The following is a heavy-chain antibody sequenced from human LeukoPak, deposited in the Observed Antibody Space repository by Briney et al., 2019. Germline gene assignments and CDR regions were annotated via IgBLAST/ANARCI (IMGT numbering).Heavy chain of an antibody. CDR3: ARVDRTNWFDP. V-gene: IGHV4-39*01. J-gene: IGHJ5*02. D-gene: IGHD3-9*01. CDR1: GGSISSSSYY. CDR2: IYYSGST. Sequence: SETLSLTCTVSGGSISSSSYYWGWIRQPPGKGLEWIGSIYYSGSTYYNPSLKSRVTISVDTSKNQFSLKLSSVTAADTAVYYCARVDRTNWFDPWGQGTLVTVSS.